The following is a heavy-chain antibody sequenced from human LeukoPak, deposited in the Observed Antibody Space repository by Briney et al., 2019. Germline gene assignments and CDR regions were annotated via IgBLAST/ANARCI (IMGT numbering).Heavy chain of an antibody. J-gene: IGHJ4*02. V-gene: IGHV4-34*01. CDR1: GGSFSGYY. Sequence: PSETLSLTCAVYGGSFSGYYWSWIRQPPGKGLEWIGEINHSGSTNYNPSLKSRVTISVDTSKNQFSLKLSSVTAADTAVYYCARRGYSYGRPFDYWGQGTLVTVSS. CDR2: INHSGST. CDR3: ARRGYSYGRPFDY. D-gene: IGHD5-18*01.